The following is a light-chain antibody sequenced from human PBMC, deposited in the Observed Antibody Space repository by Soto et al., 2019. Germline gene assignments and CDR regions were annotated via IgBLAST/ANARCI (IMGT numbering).Light chain of an antibody. CDR3: QQRSNWPIT. V-gene: IGKV3-11*01. J-gene: IGKJ5*01. CDR1: QSVSSY. CDR2: DAS. Sequence: EIVLTRSPTTLFLSPGDRATLSCRASQSVSSYLAWYKQKPGQAPRLISYDASNRATGIPARFSGSGSGTDFTLTISSLEPEDFEVYYCQQRSNWPITFGQGTRLEIK.